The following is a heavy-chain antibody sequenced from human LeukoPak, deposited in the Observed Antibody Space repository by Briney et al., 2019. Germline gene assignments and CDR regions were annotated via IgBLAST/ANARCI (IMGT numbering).Heavy chain of an antibody. J-gene: IGHJ4*02. CDR3: AREFTDYVWGSYRYLDY. CDR2: IYYSGST. V-gene: IGHV4-61*01. CDR1: GGSVSSGSYY. D-gene: IGHD3-16*02. Sequence: KPSETLSLTCTVSGGSVSSGSYYWSWIRQPPGKGLEWIGYIYYSGSTNYNPSLKSRVTISVDTSKNQFSLKLSSVTAADTAVYHCAREFTDYVWGSYRYLDYWGQGTLVTVSS.